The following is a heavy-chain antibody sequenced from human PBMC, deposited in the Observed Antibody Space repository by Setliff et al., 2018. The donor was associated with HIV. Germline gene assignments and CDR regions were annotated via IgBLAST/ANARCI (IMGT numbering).Heavy chain of an antibody. CDR3: ARVPRVTTLRNAFDI. D-gene: IGHD3-3*01. Sequence: KPSETLSLTCTVSGGSIRSSSYYWGWIRQPPGKGLEWIGSIYYSGSTYYNPSLKSRLTMSIDTSKNQFSLKLSSVTAADTAIYYCARVPRVTTLRNAFDIWGQGTMVTVSS. V-gene: IGHV4-39*07. CDR2: IYYSGST. CDR1: GGSIRSSSYY. J-gene: IGHJ3*02.